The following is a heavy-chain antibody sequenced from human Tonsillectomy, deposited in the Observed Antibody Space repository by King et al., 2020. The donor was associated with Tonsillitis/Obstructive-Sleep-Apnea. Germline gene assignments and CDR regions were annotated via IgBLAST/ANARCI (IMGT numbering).Heavy chain of an antibody. Sequence: HVQLPQWGAGLLKPSETLSLTCAVYGGSFSGYYWNWIRQPPGKGLEWIGEINHSGSTNYNPSLKSRVTISVDTSKNQFSLKLSSVTAADTAVYYCARGPPYMVTLDYWGQGTLVTVSS. J-gene: IGHJ4*02. V-gene: IGHV4-34*01. D-gene: IGHD5-18*01. CDR1: GGSFSGYY. CDR3: ARGPPYMVTLDY. CDR2: INHSGST.